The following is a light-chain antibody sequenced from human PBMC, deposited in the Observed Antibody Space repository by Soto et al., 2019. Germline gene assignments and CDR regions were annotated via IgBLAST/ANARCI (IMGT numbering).Light chain of an antibody. J-gene: IGLJ1*01. CDR3: SSYAGSRYV. CDR1: SSDVGGYKY. V-gene: IGLV2-14*01. CDR2: GVS. Sequence: QSVLTQPASLSGSPGQSITISCTGTSSDVGGYKYVSWFQQHPGKAPKLMIYGVSNRPSGVSHRFSGSKSGNTASLIISGLQAEDAADYYCSSYAGSRYVFGTGTKVTVL.